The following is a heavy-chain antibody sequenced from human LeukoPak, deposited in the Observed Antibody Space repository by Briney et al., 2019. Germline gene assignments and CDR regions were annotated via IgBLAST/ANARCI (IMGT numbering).Heavy chain of an antibody. J-gene: IGHJ3*02. V-gene: IGHV1-69*04. Sequence: SVKVSCKASGGTFSSYAINWARQAPGQGLEWMGRIIPIFGIANYAQKFQGRVTITADTSTSTAYMELSSLRSEDTAVYYCARDRCGGDCYADDAFDIWGQGTMVTVSS. CDR1: GGTFSSYA. D-gene: IGHD2-21*02. CDR3: ARDRCGGDCYADDAFDI. CDR2: IIPIFGIA.